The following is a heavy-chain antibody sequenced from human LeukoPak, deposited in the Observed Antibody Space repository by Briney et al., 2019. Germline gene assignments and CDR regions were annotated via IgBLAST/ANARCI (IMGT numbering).Heavy chain of an antibody. CDR2: IWGDGSNK. Sequence: PGRSLRLSCAASGFSFSSYGMHWVRQAPGKGLEWVALIWGDGSNKFHADSVKGRFTISRDNSKNTLYLQMNSLRAENTAVYYCAKDHGGIAIWGQGTMVTVSS. CDR3: AKDHGGIAI. D-gene: IGHD6-13*01. J-gene: IGHJ3*02. V-gene: IGHV3-33*06. CDR1: GFSFSSYG.